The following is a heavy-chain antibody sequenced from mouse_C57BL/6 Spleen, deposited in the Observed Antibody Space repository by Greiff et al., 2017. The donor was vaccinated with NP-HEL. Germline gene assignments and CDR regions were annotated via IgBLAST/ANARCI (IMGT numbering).Heavy chain of an antibody. CDR1: GYSITSGYY. CDR2: ISYDGSN. CDR3: AREELGNFDY. Sequence: EVKLMESGPGLVKPSQSLSLTCSVTGYSITSGYYWNWIRQFPGNKLEWMGYISYDGSNNYNPTLKNLISITRDTAKNQFFLKLNSVTTEDTATYYCAREELGNFDYWGQGTTLTVSS. V-gene: IGHV3-6*01. D-gene: IGHD4-1*01. J-gene: IGHJ2*01.